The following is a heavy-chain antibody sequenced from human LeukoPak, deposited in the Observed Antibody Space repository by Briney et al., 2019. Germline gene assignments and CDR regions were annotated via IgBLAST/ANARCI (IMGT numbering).Heavy chain of an antibody. CDR3: ASIHPRRGRGTVTDAFDI. D-gene: IGHD1-7*01. Sequence: GGSLRLSCAASGFTLSSNYMSWVRQAPGKGLEWVSVIYSGGSTYYADSVKGRFTISRDNSKNTLYLQMNSLRAEDTAVYYCASIHPRRGRGTVTDAFDIWGQGTMVTVSS. J-gene: IGHJ3*02. V-gene: IGHV3-66*02. CDR2: IYSGGST. CDR1: GFTLSSNY.